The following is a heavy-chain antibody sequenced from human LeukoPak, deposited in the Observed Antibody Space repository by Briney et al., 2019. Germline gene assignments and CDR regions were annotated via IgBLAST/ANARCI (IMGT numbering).Heavy chain of an antibody. J-gene: IGHJ6*03. Sequence: SETLSLTCAVSGYSISSGCYWGWIRQPPGKGLEWIGSIYHSGSTYYNPSLKSRVTISVDTSKNKFSLKLSSVTAADTAVYYCARLPPTRYYCYYYSMDVWGKGSSVTVSS. CDR2: IYHSGST. CDR3: ARLPPTRYYCYYYSMDV. V-gene: IGHV4-38-2*01. CDR1: GYSISSGCY.